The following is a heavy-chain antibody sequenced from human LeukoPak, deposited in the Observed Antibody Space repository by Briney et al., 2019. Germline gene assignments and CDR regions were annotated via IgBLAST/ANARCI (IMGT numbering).Heavy chain of an antibody. D-gene: IGHD3-22*01. J-gene: IGHJ1*01. CDR3: ARGDTYYYDSSGYYS. Sequence: GGSLRLSCAASGFTFSSYSMNWVRQAPGKGLEWVSYITSSSSTIYYADSVKGRFTISRDNAKNSLYLQMNSLRAEDTAVYYCARGDTYYYDSSGYYSWGQGTLVTVSS. V-gene: IGHV3-48*01. CDR2: ITSSSSTI. CDR1: GFTFSSYS.